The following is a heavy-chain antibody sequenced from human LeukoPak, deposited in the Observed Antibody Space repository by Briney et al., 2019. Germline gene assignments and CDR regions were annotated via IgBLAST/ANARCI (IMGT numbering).Heavy chain of an antibody. CDR2: IYHSGST. Sequence: SETLSLTCAVSGYSISSGYYWGWLRPPPGKGLEWIGSIYHSGSTYYNPSLKSRVTISVDTSKNQFSLKLSSVTAADTAVYYCASDGGYYGSGSYYYYYGMDVWGKGTTVTVSS. CDR3: ASDGGYYGSGSYYYYYGMDV. V-gene: IGHV4-38-2*01. D-gene: IGHD3-10*01. CDR1: GYSISSGYY. J-gene: IGHJ6*04.